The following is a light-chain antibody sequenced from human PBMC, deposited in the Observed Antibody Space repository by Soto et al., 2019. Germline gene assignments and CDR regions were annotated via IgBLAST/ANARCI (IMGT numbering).Light chain of an antibody. CDR2: AAS. V-gene: IGKV1-9*01. CDR1: QEFNYY. J-gene: IGKJ3*01. CDR3: QQHDSYPRT. Sequence: IQLTQSPSSLSASVGDRVTITCRASQEFNYYLAWYQQKPGTAPKLLFYAASTLQSGVPSRFSGSGSGTDFTLTISSLQPEDFSTYYCQQHDSYPRTFGPGTKLDIK.